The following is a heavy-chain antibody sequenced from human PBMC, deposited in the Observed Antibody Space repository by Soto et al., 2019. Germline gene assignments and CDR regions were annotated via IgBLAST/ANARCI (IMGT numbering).Heavy chain of an antibody. D-gene: IGHD6-19*01. CDR3: ARTHYSSGWYWFDP. CDR1: GYTFTGYY. Sequence: EASVKVSCKASGYTFTGYYMHWVRQAPGQGLEWMGWINPNSGGTNYAQKFQGWVTMTRDTSISTAYMELGRLRSEDTAVYYCARTHYSSGWYWFDPWGQGTLVT. J-gene: IGHJ5*02. CDR2: INPNSGGT. V-gene: IGHV1-2*04.